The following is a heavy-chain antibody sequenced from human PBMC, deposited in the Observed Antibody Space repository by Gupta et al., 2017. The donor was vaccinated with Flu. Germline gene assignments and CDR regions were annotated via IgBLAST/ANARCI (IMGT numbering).Heavy chain of an antibody. J-gene: IGHJ4*02. CDR3: ARESGFGEPLDY. D-gene: IGHD3-10*01. V-gene: IGHV3-48*03. Sequence: EVQLVESGGGLVQPGGSLRLSCAACGFTFSGYEWNWVSQAPGKGLECVSYMSSSGSTIYYADSVKGRFTISRDNAKNSLYLQMNSLRAGDTAVYYCARESGFGEPLDYWGQGTLVTVSS. CDR2: MSSSGSTI. CDR1: GFTFSGYE.